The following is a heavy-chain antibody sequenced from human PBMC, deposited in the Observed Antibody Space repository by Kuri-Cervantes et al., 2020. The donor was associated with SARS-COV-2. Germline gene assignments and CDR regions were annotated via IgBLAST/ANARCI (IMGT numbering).Heavy chain of an antibody. CDR2: ISSSSSYI. D-gene: IGHD6-13*01. CDR1: GFTFSSYS. J-gene: IGHJ3*02. CDR3: ARCPSSSWYSDAFDI. Sequence: GGSLRLSCAASGFTFSSYSMNWVRQAPGKGLEWVSSISSSSSYIYYADSVKGRFTISRDNAKNSLYLQMNSLRAEDTAVYYRARCPSSSWYSDAFDIWGQGTMVTVSS. V-gene: IGHV3-21*01.